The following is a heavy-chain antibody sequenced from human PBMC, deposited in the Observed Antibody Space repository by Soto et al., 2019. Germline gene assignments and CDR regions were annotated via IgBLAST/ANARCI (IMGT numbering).Heavy chain of an antibody. CDR2: VNPILSMS. CDR1: GDTFNFYS. Sequence: QVQLVQSGAEVKRPGSSVKVSCKASGDTFNFYSINWVRQAPGVGLEWVGRVNPILSMSNYAQRFQGRVTMTEDKSTSTAYMELRGLRSEDTAIYYCASSYGSGYRAFDYWGQGALVTVSS. J-gene: IGHJ4*02. V-gene: IGHV1-69*02. D-gene: IGHD3-10*01. CDR3: ASSYGSGYRAFDY.